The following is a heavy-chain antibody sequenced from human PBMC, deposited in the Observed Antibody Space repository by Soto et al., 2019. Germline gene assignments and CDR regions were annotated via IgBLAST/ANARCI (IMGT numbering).Heavy chain of an antibody. D-gene: IGHD2-15*01. J-gene: IGHJ2*01. CDR1: GFTVSSNH. V-gene: IGHV3-53*01. CDR2: IYSGGST. CDR3: ARIPYCSGGSCYSGWYFDL. Sequence: GGSLRLSCAASGFTVSSNHMSWVRQAPGKGLEWVSVIYSGGSTYYADSVKGRFTISRDNSKNTLYVQMNSLRAEDTAVYYCARIPYCSGGSCYSGWYFDLWGRGILVT.